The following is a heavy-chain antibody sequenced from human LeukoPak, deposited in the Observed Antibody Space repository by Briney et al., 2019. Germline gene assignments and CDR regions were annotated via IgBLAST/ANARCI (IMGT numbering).Heavy chain of an antibody. CDR3: ARGGGIVVVTDEAYDY. CDR2: ITAYNGNT. CDR1: GYAFTSYG. Sequence: ASVKVSCTASGYAFTSYGISWVRQAPGQGLEWMGWITAYNGNTYYAQQFQGRVTMTTDISTSTAYMELRSLRSDDMAVYYCARGGGIVVVTDEAYDYWGQGTLVTVSS. V-gene: IGHV1-18*03. J-gene: IGHJ4*02. D-gene: IGHD2-2*01.